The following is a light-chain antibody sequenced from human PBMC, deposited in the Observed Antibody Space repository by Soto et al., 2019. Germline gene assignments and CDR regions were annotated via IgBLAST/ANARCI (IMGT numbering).Light chain of an antibody. CDR3: SSYAGSNNYV. Sequence: QSVLTQPPSASGSPGQSVTISCTGTSSDVGGYKYVSWYQQYPGKAPKLMIYAVSERPSGVPDRFSGSKSGNTASLTVSGLQAEDEADYYSSSYAGSNNYVFGTGTKVTVL. V-gene: IGLV2-8*01. J-gene: IGLJ1*01. CDR1: SSDVGGYKY. CDR2: AVS.